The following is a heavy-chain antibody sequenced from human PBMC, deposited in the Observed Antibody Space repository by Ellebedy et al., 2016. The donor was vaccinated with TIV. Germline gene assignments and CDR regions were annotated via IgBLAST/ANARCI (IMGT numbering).Heavy chain of an antibody. V-gene: IGHV3-74*01. CDR2: INSDGSTT. Sequence: GGSLRLXCAASGFTFTSYWMHWVRQAPGKGLVWVSRINSDGSTTTYADSVKGRFTISRDNAKNTLYLQMNSLRAEDTAVYYCAGEWMRAMDVWGKGTPVTVSS. D-gene: IGHD2-2*03. CDR1: GFTFTSYW. J-gene: IGHJ6*04. CDR3: AGEWMRAMDV.